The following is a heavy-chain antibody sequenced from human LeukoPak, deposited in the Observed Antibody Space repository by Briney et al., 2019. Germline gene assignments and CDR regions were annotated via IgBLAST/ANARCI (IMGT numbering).Heavy chain of an antibody. CDR3: ARARIVVVPAATRNWFDP. CDR1: GGSFSGYY. D-gene: IGHD2-2*01. Sequence: SETLSLTCAVYGGSFSGYYWSWIRQPPGKGLEWIGEINHSGSTNYNPSLKSRVTISVDTSKNQFSLKLSSVTAADTAVYYCARARIVVVPAATRNWFDPWGQGTLVTVSS. CDR2: INHSGST. V-gene: IGHV4-34*01. J-gene: IGHJ5*02.